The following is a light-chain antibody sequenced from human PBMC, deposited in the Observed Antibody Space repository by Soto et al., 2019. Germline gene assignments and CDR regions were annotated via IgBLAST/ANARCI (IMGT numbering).Light chain of an antibody. CDR1: SGHGNYV. CDR2: VKSDGSH. CDR3: QTWDTGIVV. Sequence: QLVLPQSPSASASLGASVKLTCTLSSGHGNYVIAWHQQQPEKGPRYLMKVKSDGSHTKGDGIPDRFSGSSSGAERYLAISSLQSEDEADYYGQTWDTGIVVFGGGTKVTVL. V-gene: IGLV4-69*01. J-gene: IGLJ2*01.